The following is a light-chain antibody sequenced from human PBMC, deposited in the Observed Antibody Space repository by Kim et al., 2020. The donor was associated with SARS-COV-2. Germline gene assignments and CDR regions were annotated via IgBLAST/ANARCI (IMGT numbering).Light chain of an antibody. CDR3: QRYDDYPLT. CDR1: QSISKW. CDR2: GTS. Sequence: ASVGDRVTITCRDSQSISKWLGWYQQKSGRAPKRLIYGTSTLESGVPSRFSGSGSGTDFTLTISSLQPVDFGTYFCQRYDDYPLTFGEGTKVDIK. V-gene: IGKV1-5*03. J-gene: IGKJ4*01.